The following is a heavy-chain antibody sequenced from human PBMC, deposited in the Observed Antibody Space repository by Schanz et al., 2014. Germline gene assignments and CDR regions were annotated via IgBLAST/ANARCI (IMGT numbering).Heavy chain of an antibody. D-gene: IGHD5-18*01. Sequence: QVQLVESGGGVVQPGRSLRLSCAASGFTFSSYAIHWVRQAPGKGLEWVAVITYDGSNKYYAESVKGRFAISRDNSKDTLYLQMNSLRTEDTAVYYCAKDEGYNYGYIFDYWGQGTLVTVSS. CDR2: ITYDGSNK. J-gene: IGHJ4*02. V-gene: IGHV3-30*09. CDR1: GFTFSSYA. CDR3: AKDEGYNYGYIFDY.